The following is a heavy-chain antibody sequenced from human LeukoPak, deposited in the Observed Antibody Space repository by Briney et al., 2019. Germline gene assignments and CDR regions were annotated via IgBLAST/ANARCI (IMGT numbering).Heavy chain of an antibody. Sequence: PGGSLRLSCAASGFTFSSYSMNWVRQAPGKGLEWVSSISSSSSYIYYADSVKGRFTISRDNAKNSLYLQMNSLRAEDTAVYYCARAVDQGTYYYDSSGYYPWGQGTLVTVSS. D-gene: IGHD3-22*01. CDR2: ISSSSSYI. CDR3: ARAVDQGTYYYDSSGYYP. J-gene: IGHJ5*02. CDR1: GFTFSSYS. V-gene: IGHV3-21*01.